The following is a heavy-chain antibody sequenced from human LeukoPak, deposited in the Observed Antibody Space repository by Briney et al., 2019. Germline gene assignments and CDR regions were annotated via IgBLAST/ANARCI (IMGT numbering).Heavy chain of an antibody. Sequence: GGSLRLSCAASGFIFGDYNMNWVRQAPGKGLEWVSYISSGGSTIYYADSVKGRFTISRDNARNSLYLQMNGLTDEDTAVYYCASGSHYYDSSGYYQDWGQGTLVTVSS. V-gene: IGHV3-48*02. D-gene: IGHD3-22*01. J-gene: IGHJ4*02. CDR2: ISSGGSTI. CDR3: ASGSHYYDSSGYYQD. CDR1: GFIFGDYN.